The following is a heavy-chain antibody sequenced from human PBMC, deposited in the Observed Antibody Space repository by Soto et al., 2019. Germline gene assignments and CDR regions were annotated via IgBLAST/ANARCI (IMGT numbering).Heavy chain of an antibody. V-gene: IGHV3-23*01. CDR3: ATQRARYFDSSGKRLDP. D-gene: IGHD3-22*01. CDR2: ISGSGGST. Sequence: GGSLRLSCAASGFTFSSYVMSWVRQAPGKGLEWVSAISGSGGSTYYADSVKGRFTISRDNSKNTLYLQMNSLRAEDTAVYYCATQRARYFDSSGKRLDPWGQGTLVTAPQ. J-gene: IGHJ5*02. CDR1: GFTFSSYV.